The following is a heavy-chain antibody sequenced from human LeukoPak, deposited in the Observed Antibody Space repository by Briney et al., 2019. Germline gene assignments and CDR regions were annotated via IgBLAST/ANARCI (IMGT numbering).Heavy chain of an antibody. Sequence: PGGSLRLSCAASGFTFSSYAMTWVRQAPGKGLEWVSAICGSGGSTYYADSVKGRFTISRDNSKNTLYLQMISLRAEDTAVYYCAKPPLRPHSYSIVVVPAAMPPYDWGQGTLVTVSS. D-gene: IGHD2-2*01. V-gene: IGHV3-23*01. CDR2: ICGSGGST. CDR1: GFTFSSYA. CDR3: AKPPLRPHSYSIVVVPAAMPPYD. J-gene: IGHJ4*02.